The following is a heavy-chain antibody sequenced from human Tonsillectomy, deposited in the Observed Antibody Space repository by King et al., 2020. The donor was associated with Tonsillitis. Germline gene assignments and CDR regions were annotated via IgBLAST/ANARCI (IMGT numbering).Heavy chain of an antibody. CDR1: GFTFSSYG. CDR3: ATDLGQVVVVPYGMDV. V-gene: IGHV3-30*03. Sequence: VQLVESGGGVVQPGRSLRLSCAASGFTFSSYGMHWVRQAPGKGLEWVAVISYDGSNKYYADSVKGRFTISRDNSKNTLYLQMNSLRAEDTAVYYCATDLGQVVVVPYGMDVWGQGTTVTVSS. J-gene: IGHJ6*02. CDR2: ISYDGSNK. D-gene: IGHD2-2*01.